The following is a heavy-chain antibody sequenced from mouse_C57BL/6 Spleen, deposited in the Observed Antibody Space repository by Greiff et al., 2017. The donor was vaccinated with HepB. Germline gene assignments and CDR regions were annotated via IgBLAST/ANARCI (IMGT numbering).Heavy chain of an antibody. J-gene: IGHJ4*01. V-gene: IGHV5-17*01. CDR1: GFTFSDYG. CDR2: ISSGSSTI. CDR3: ARGLLLYYAMDY. D-gene: IGHD2-10*01. Sequence: EVKVVESGGGLVKPGGSLKLSCAASGFTFSDYGMHWVRQAPEKGLEWVAYISSGSSTIYYADTVKGRFTISRDNAKNTLFLQMTSLRSEDTAMYYCARGLLLYYAMDYWGQGTSVTVSS.